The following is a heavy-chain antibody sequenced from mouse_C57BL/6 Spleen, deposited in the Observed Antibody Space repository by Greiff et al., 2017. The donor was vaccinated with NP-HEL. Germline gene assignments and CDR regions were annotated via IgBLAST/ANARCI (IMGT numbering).Heavy chain of an antibody. D-gene: IGHD4-1*01. CDR3: ARTTGSHAMDY. J-gene: IGHJ4*01. V-gene: IGHV1-9*01. CDR1: GYTFTGYW. CDR2: ILPGSGST. Sequence: QVQLQQSGAELMKPGASVKLSCKAPGYTFTGYWIEWVKQRPGHGLEWIGEILPGSGSTNYNEKFKGKATFTADTSANTAYIQLSSLTTEDSAISCCARTTGSHAMDYWGQGTSVTVSS.